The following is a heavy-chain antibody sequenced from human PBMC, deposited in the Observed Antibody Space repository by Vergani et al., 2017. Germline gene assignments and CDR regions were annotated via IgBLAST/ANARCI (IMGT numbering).Heavy chain of an antibody. CDR3: ARVMYRDEASPGYRLEGMDI. Sequence: QVQLEESGPGLVKPSETLSLTCTVSGGSFNTYYWSWIRQSPGKGLEWIGYIYSTGSTNYNPSLNSRVTMSVDTSKNQFSLKFRSVTAAATAVYFCARVMYRDEASPGYRLEGMDIWGQGTTVTISS. CDR2: IYSTGST. CDR1: GGSFNTYY. J-gene: IGHJ6*02. D-gene: IGHD3-16*02. V-gene: IGHV4-59*13.